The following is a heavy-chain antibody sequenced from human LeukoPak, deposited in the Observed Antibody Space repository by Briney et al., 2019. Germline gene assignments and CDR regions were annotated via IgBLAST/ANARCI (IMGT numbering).Heavy chain of an antibody. J-gene: IGHJ1*01. CDR1: GGSINSRNHY. Sequence: SETLSLTCSVSGGSINSRNHYWGWIRQPPGKGLEWIASIYSSGATYYNPSLKSRVIISVDTSKNQISLKLSSVTASDTAVYYCARGTEYEHWGQGTLVTVSS. CDR2: IYSSGAT. V-gene: IGHV4-39*01. CDR3: ARGTEYEH. D-gene: IGHD1-1*01.